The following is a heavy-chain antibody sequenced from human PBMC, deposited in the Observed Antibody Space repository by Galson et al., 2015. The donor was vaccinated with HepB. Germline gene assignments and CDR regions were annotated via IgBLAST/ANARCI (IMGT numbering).Heavy chain of an antibody. Sequence: SLRLSCAASGFTFSSYWMHWVRQAPGKGLVWVSRINSDGSSTSYADSVKGRFTISRDNAKNTLYLQMNSLRAEDTAVYYCARDPIAAADTDYWGQGTLVTVSS. CDR3: ARDPIAAADTDY. CDR1: GFTFSSYW. D-gene: IGHD6-13*01. J-gene: IGHJ4*02. CDR2: INSDGSST. V-gene: IGHV3-74*01.